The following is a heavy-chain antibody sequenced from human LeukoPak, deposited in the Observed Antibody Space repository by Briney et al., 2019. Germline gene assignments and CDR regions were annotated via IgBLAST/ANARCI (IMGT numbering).Heavy chain of an antibody. CDR2: ISGSGGST. D-gene: IGHD1-26*01. V-gene: IGHV3-23*01. CDR3: AKVPGGELLLYFDY. Sequence: PGGSLGLSCAASGFTFSSYAMSWVRQAPGKGLEWVSAISGSGGSTYYADSVKGRFTISRDNSKNTLYLQMNSLRAEDTAVYYCAKVPGGELLLYFDYWGQGTLVTVSS. J-gene: IGHJ4*02. CDR1: GFTFSSYA.